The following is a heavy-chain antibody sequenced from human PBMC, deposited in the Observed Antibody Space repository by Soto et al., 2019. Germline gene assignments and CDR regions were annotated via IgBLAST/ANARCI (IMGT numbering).Heavy chain of an antibody. Sequence: GGSLRLSCAASGFTFSSYAMSWVRQAPGKWLEWGSAISGSGGSTYYADSVKVRFTMSRDNSKNTLYLQMNSLRAEDTAVYYCAKDRNPGVLYPAAFDIWGQGTMVIVSS. CDR1: GFTFSSYA. D-gene: IGHD2-8*02. CDR3: AKDRNPGVLYPAAFDI. J-gene: IGHJ3*02. V-gene: IGHV3-23*01. CDR2: ISGSGGST.